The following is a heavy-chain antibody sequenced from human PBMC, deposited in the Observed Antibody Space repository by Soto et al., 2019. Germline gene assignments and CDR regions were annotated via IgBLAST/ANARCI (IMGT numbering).Heavy chain of an antibody. J-gene: IGHJ5*02. CDR3: AREGIAAAGGSDP. CDR1: GGSISSSSYY. Sequence: SETLSLTCTVSGGSISSSSYYWGWIRQPPGKWLEWIGSIYYSGSTYYNPSLKSRVTISVDTSKNQFTLKLSSVTAADTAVYYGAREGIAAAGGSDPWGQGPLVTVSS. CDR2: IYYSGST. V-gene: IGHV4-39*06. D-gene: IGHD6-13*01.